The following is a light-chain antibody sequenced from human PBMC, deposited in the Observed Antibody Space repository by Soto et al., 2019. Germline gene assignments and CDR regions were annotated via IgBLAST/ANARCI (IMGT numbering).Light chain of an antibody. CDR3: SSFTSASTRI. Sequence: QSALTQPASVSGSPGQSISIPCTGTRSDIGAFNFVSWYQQHPGKAPKVLIYGVTNRPSGVDYRFSGSKSGNTASLIISGLRPEDEADYYCSSFTSASTRIFGTGTKLTVL. J-gene: IGLJ1*01. V-gene: IGLV2-14*03. CDR1: RSDIGAFNF. CDR2: GVT.